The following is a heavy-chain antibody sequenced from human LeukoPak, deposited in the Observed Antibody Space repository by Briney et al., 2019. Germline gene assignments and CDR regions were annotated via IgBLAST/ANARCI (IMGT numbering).Heavy chain of an antibody. CDR3: AKGWNDGY. J-gene: IGHJ4*02. CDR2: ISYDGSNK. D-gene: IGHD1-1*01. Sequence: PGGSLRLSCAASGFTFSSYAMHWVRQAPGKGLEWVAVISYDGSNKYYADSVKGRFTISRDNSKNTLYLQMNSLRADDTAVYYCAKGWNDGYWGQGTLVTVSS. V-gene: IGHV3-30-3*01. CDR1: GFTFSSYA.